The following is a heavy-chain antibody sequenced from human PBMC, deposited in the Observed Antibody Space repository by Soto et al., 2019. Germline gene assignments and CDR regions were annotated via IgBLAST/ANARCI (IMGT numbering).Heavy chain of an antibody. CDR3: ARDSSGSDAFDI. V-gene: IGHV4-31*03. CDR2: IYYSGST. Sequence: SETLSLTCTVSGGSISSGGYYWSWIRQHPGKGLEWIEYIYYSGSTYYNPSLKSRVTISVDTSKNQFSLKLSSVTAADTAVYYCARDSSGSDAFDIWGQGTMVTVSS. D-gene: IGHD6-6*01. J-gene: IGHJ3*02. CDR1: GGSISSGGYY.